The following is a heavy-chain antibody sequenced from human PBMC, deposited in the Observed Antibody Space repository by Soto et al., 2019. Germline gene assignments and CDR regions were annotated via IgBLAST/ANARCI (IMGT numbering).Heavy chain of an antibody. CDR2: ISNDGSNK. CDR3: AKDQLPVYYYHSRGPFDS. J-gene: IGHJ4*02. D-gene: IGHD3-22*01. Sequence: QVQLVESGGGVVQPGRSLRLSCGASGFTFSNYGMHWVRQAPGKGLEWVAFISNDGSNKNYGYSVKGRFSISRDNSENTLSLQLNSLRAEDTAVYFCAKDQLPVYYYHSRGPFDSWGQGTVVTVSS. CDR1: GFTFSNYG. V-gene: IGHV3-30*18.